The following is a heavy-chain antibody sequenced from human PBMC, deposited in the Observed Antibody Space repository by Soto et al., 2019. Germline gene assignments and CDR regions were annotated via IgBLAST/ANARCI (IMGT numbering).Heavy chain of an antibody. CDR3: ARLDADFWSGYYLIDY. CDR1: GGSISSSSYY. CDR2: IYYSGST. V-gene: IGHV4-61*05. Sequence: PSETLSLTCTVSGGSISSSSYYWGWIRQPPGKGLEWIGYIYYSGSTNYNPSLKSRVTISVDTSKNQFSLKLSSVTAADTAVYYCARLDADFWSGYYLIDYWGQGTLVTVSS. J-gene: IGHJ4*02. D-gene: IGHD3-3*01.